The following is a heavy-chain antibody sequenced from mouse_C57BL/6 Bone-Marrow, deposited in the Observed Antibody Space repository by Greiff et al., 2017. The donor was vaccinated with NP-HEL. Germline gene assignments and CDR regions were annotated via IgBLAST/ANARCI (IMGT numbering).Heavy chain of an antibody. D-gene: IGHD1-1*01. Sequence: VQLQQSGPVLVKPGASVKMSCKASGYTFTDYYMNWVKQSHGKSLEWIGVINPYNGGTSYNQKFKGKATLTVDKSSGTAYMELNSLTSEDSAVYYCASIGGYGSSWFAYWGQGTLVTVSA. V-gene: IGHV1-19*01. CDR1: GYTFTDYY. CDR2: INPYNGGT. CDR3: ASIGGYGSSWFAY. J-gene: IGHJ3*01.